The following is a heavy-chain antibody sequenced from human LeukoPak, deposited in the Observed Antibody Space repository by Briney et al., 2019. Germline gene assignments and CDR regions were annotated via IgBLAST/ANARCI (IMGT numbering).Heavy chain of an antibody. CDR2: ISSSGSTI. D-gene: IGHD1-26*01. V-gene: IGHV3-48*01. Sequence: GGSLRLSCAASGFTFSSYEMNWVRQAPGKGLVWVSYISSSGSTIYYADSVKGRFTISRDNSKNTLYLQMNSLRAEDTAVYYCARFYANEWELPHWGQGTLVTVSS. CDR3: ARFYANEWELPH. CDR1: GFTFSSYE. J-gene: IGHJ4*02.